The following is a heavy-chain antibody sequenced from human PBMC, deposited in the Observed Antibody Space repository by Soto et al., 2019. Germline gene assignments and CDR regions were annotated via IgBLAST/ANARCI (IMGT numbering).Heavy chain of an antibody. Sequence: SETLSLTCTVSGGSISSSSYYWGWIRQPPGKGLEWIGSIYYSGSTYYNPSLKSRVTISVDTSKNQFSLKLSSVTAADTAVYYCARQSSWMGPFDYWGQGTLVTVSS. CDR3: ARQSSWMGPFDY. CDR2: IYYSGST. J-gene: IGHJ4*02. D-gene: IGHD6-6*01. V-gene: IGHV4-39*01. CDR1: GGSISSSSYY.